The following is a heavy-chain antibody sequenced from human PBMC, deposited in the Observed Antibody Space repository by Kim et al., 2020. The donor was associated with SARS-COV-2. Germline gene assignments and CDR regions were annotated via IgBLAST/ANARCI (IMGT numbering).Heavy chain of an antibody. Sequence: ASVKVSCKASGYSFINHAIHWVRQAPGQRPEWMGWINAGDGNTKYSQKFQGRVTFTRDTSAAAAYMDLSSLRSEDTAIYYCARAYIGWNDNFLDLWGQGTMVTVSS. V-gene: IGHV1-3*01. CDR3: ARAYIGWNDNFLDL. CDR1: GYSFINHA. J-gene: IGHJ3*01. D-gene: IGHD1-1*01. CDR2: INAGDGNT.